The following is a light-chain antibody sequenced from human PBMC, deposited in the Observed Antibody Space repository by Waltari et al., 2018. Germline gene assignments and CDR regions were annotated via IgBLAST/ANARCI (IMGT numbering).Light chain of an antibody. CDR1: QSFVHSDGNTY. Sequence: DVVMTQSPLSLSITPGQPASISCRSSQSFVHSDGNTYLSWYHQKPGQRPRLLIYKVSNRDSGVPDRFSGSGAGTDFTLKISRVEAEDVGVYYCGQGTKFPWTFGQGTEVEIK. CDR2: KVS. CDR3: GQGTKFPWT. J-gene: IGKJ1*01. V-gene: IGKV2-30*02.